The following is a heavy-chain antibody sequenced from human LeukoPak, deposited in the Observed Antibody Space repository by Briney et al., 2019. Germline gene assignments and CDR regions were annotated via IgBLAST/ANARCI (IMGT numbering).Heavy chain of an antibody. D-gene: IGHD3-16*01. Sequence: SQTLSLTCTVSGGAISSDTYYWSWIRQPAGKGLEWIGRIYTSGSTNYNPPLKSRVTISLDTSKNQFSLKLSSVTAADTAVYYCARELGIWGQGTLVTVSS. CDR2: IYTSGST. CDR3: ARELGI. CDR1: GGAISSDTYY. V-gene: IGHV4-61*02. J-gene: IGHJ4*02.